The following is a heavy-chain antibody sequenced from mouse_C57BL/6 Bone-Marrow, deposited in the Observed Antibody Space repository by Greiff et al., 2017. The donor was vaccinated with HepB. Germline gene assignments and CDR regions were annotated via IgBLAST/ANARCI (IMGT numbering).Heavy chain of an antibody. V-gene: IGHV1-19*01. CDR3: ARERTTVAMDY. D-gene: IGHD1-1*01. Sequence: EVQLQQSGPVLVKPGASVKMSCNASGYTFTDYYMNWVKQSHGKSLEWIGVINPYNGGTSYNQKFKGKATLTVDKSSSTAYMELNSLTSEDSAVYYCARERTTVAMDYWGQGTSVTVSS. CDR1: GYTFTDYY. J-gene: IGHJ4*01. CDR2: INPYNGGT.